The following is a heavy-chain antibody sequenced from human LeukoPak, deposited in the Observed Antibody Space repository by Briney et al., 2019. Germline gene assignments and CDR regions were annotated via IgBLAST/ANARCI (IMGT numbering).Heavy chain of an antibody. J-gene: IGHJ4*02. CDR1: GASISGFY. CDR3: ARYMRASGTYDFDY. V-gene: IGHV4-59*13. D-gene: IGHD3-3*01. CDR2: VYYTGST. Sequence: SETLSLTCSVSGASISGFYWSWIRQTPGKGLEWIGYVYYTGSTNYNPSFRSRVTVTKDMSNNQFSLNLRSVTAADTAVYYCARYMRASGTYDFDYWGQGTLVTVSS.